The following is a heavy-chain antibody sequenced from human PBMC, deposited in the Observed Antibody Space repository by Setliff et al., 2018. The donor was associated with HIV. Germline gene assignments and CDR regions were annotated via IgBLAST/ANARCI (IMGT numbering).Heavy chain of an antibody. D-gene: IGHD3-22*01. Sequence: PGGSLRLSCAASGFTFSNYAMSWVRQAPGEGLEWVSAILSTGERTFYADSVRGRFTISRDNSKNTVYLQMNSLRAEGTAEYYCAKELAASGLGYYGVTGYGMDVWGQGTTVTVSS. CDR2: ILSTGERT. CDR3: AKELAASGLGYYGVTGYGMDV. CDR1: GFTFSNYA. J-gene: IGHJ6*02. V-gene: IGHV3-23*01.